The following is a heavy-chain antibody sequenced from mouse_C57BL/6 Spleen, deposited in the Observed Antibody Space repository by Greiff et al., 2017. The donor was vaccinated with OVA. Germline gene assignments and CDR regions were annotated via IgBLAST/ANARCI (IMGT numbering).Heavy chain of an antibody. V-gene: IGHV1-26*01. J-gene: IGHJ3*01. CDR2: INPNNGGT. CDR3: ARSKGNLMFAY. CDR1: GYTFTDYY. D-gene: IGHD2-1*01. Sequence: EVKLQQSGPELVKPGASVKISCKASGYTFTDYYMNWVKQSHGKSLEWIGDINPNNGGTSYNQKFKGKATLTVDKSSSTAYMELRSLTSEDSAVYYCARSKGNLMFAYWGQGTLVTVSA.